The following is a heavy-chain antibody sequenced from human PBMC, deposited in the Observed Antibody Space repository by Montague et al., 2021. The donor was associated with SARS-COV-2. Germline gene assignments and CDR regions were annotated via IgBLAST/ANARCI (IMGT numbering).Heavy chain of an antibody. CDR2: IYYSGST. V-gene: IGHV4-31*03. CDR1: GGSISSGGYY. J-gene: IGHJ3*02. Sequence: TLSLTCTVSGGSISSGGYYWSWIRQPPGKGLEWIGYIYYSGSTXYNPSLKSRVTISVDTSKNQFSLKLSSVTAADTAVYYCARVQGITMIVVVIGAFDIWGQGNMVTVSS. CDR3: ARVQGITMIVVVIGAFDI. D-gene: IGHD3-22*01.